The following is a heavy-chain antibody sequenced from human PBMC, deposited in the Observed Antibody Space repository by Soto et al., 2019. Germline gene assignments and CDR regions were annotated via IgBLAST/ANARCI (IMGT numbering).Heavy chain of an antibody. V-gene: IGHV1-18*01. CDR2: ISAYNGNT. D-gene: IGHD3-3*01. J-gene: IGHJ5*02. CDR3: ARDQLEYYDFWSALGRGGEFDP. Sequence: ASVKVSFKASGYTFTSYGISWVRQAPGQGLEWMGWISAYNGNTNYAQKLQGRVTMTTDTSTSTAYMELRSLRSDDTAVYYCARDQLEYYDFWSALGRGGEFDPWGQGTLVTAPQ. CDR1: GYTFTSYG.